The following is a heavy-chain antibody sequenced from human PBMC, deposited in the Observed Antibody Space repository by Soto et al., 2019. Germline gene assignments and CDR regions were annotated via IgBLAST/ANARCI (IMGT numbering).Heavy chain of an antibody. D-gene: IGHD1-26*01. CDR1: GFTFSSYG. J-gene: IGHJ4*02. CDR2: ISYDGSNK. Sequence: QVQLVESGGGVVQPGRTLRLSCAASGFTFSSYGMHWVRQAPGKGLEWVAVISYDGSNKYYADSVKGRFTISRYNSKNTLYLQMNSLRAEDTAVYYCASVSGSTLYWGQGTLVTVSS. V-gene: IGHV3-30*03. CDR3: ASVSGSTLY.